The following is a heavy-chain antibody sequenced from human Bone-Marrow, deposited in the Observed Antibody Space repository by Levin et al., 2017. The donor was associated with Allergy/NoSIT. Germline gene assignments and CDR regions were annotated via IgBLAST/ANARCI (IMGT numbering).Heavy chain of an antibody. J-gene: IGHJ4*02. CDR1: GGTFSSYS. CDR2: IIPIFGTA. CDR3: SREIYAGYCSGGSCYSVFDY. Sequence: GASVKVSCKASGGTFSSYSISWLRQAPGQGLEWMGGIIPIFGTANYAQKFQGRVTITADESTSTAYMELSSLRSEDTAMYYCSREIYAGYCSGGSCYSVFDYWGQGTLVTVAS. V-gene: IGHV1-69*13. D-gene: IGHD2-15*01.